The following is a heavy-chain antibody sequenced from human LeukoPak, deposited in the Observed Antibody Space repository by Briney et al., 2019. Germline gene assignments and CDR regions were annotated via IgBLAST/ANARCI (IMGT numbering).Heavy chain of an antibody. J-gene: IGHJ3*02. D-gene: IGHD3-22*01. CDR2: IYYSGST. Sequence: SETLSLTCTVSGVSISSYYWSWIRQPPGKGLEWIGYIYYSGSTNYNPSLKSRVTISVDTSKNQFSLKLSSVTAADTAVYYCARTEYYYDSSGYYGYAFDIWGQGTMVTVSS. CDR1: GVSISSYY. CDR3: ARTEYYYDSSGYYGYAFDI. V-gene: IGHV4-59*01.